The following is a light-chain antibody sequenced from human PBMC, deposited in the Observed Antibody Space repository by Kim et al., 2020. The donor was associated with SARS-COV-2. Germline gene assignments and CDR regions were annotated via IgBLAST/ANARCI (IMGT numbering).Light chain of an antibody. CDR2: QAS. V-gene: IGKV1-5*03. Sequence: DIQMTQSPSTLSAFVGDRVTITCRATQSISGWLAWYQQKPGKAPKLLIYQASGLESGVPSRFSGSGSGTEFTLTISSLQPDDFATYYCQQYDSYPRTFGQGTKVEIK. CDR3: QQYDSYPRT. J-gene: IGKJ1*01. CDR1: QSISGW.